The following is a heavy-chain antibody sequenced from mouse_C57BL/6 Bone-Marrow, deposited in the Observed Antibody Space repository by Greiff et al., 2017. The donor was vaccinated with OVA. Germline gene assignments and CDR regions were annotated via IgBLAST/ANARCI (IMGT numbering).Heavy chain of an antibody. CDR3: ARIPHYYGSSYPDY. V-gene: IGHV1-50*01. D-gene: IGHD1-1*01. CDR1: GYTFTSYW. J-gene: IGHJ2*01. Sequence: QVQLQQPGAELVKPGASVKLSCKASGYTFTSYWMQWVKQRPGQGLEWIGEIDPSDSYTNYNQKFKGKATLTVDTSSSTAYMQLSSLTSEDSAVYYCARIPHYYGSSYPDYGGQGTTLTVSS. CDR2: IDPSDSYT.